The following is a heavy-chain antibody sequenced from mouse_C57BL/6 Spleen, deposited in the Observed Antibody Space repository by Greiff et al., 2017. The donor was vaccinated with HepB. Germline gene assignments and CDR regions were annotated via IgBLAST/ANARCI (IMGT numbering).Heavy chain of an antibody. CDR2: IDPEDGET. D-gene: IGHD2-4*01. CDR3: ASATMITEAWFAY. CDR1: GFNIKDYY. Sequence: VQLQQSGAELVKPGASVKLSCTASGFNIKDYYMHWVKQRTDQGLEWIGRIDPEDGETKYAPKFKGKATITADTSSNTAYLQLISLTSEDTAVYYCASATMITEAWFAYWGQGTLVTVSA. V-gene: IGHV14-2*01. J-gene: IGHJ3*01.